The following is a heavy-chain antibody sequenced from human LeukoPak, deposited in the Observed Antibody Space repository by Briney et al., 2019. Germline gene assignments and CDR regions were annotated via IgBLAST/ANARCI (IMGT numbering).Heavy chain of an antibody. CDR3: ARGRYYYYYGMDV. J-gene: IGHJ6*02. CDR1: YXXTSYG. CDR2: ISAYNGNT. V-gene: IGHV1-18*01. Sequence: YXXTSYGISWVRQAPGQGLEWMGWISAYNGNTNYAQKLQGRVTMTTDTSTSTAYMELRSLRSDDTAVYYCARGRYYYYYGMDVWGQGTTVTVXS.